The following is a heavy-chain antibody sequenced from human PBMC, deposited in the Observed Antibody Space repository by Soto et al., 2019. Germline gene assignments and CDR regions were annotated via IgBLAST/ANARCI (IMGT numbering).Heavy chain of an antibody. Sequence: ASVKVSCKASGYTFTGYYMHWVRRAPGQGLEWMGWINPNSGGTNYAQKFQGWVTMTRDTSISTAYMELSRLRSDDTAVYYCARGLGGVVVRDYYGMDVWGQGTTVTVSS. V-gene: IGHV1-2*04. CDR3: ARGLGGVVVRDYYGMDV. CDR1: GYTFTGYY. CDR2: INPNSGGT. D-gene: IGHD3-22*01. J-gene: IGHJ6*02.